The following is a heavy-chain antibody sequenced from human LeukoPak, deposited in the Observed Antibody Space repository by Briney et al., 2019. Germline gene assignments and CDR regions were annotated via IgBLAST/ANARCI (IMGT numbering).Heavy chain of an antibody. Sequence: KTSETLSLTCTVSGGSINGYYWSWIRQSPGKGLESLGYIYYSGSTNYNPSLKSRVTISVDTSKNQFSLKLSSVTAADTAVYYCARGLRGTRLDYWGQGTLVTVSS. D-gene: IGHD4-17*01. CDR1: GGSINGYY. CDR2: IYYSGST. J-gene: IGHJ4*02. V-gene: IGHV4-59*01. CDR3: ARGLRGTRLDY.